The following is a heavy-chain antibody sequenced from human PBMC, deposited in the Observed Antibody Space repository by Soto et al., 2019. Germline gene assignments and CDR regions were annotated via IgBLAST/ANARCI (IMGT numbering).Heavy chain of an antibody. CDR1: GGSISGTTYS. CDR3: ARGQGAAAGHSNFDY. D-gene: IGHD6-13*01. CDR2: IYDSGNT. Sequence: SETLSLTCAVSGGSISGTTYSCSWIRQPPGKGLEWIGYIYDSGNTYYNPSLKSQFSISVDRSKNQFSLKLSSVTAADTAVYYCARGQGAAAGHSNFDYWGQGALVTVSS. J-gene: IGHJ4*02. V-gene: IGHV4-30-2*01.